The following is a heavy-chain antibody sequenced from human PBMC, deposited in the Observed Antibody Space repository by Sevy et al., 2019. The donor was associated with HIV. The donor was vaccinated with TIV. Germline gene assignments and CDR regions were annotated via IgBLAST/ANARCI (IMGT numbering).Heavy chain of an antibody. CDR2: THYRSKWYN. CDR1: GNSVSDNSVA. J-gene: IGHJ3*01. V-gene: IGHV6-1*01. Sequence: SQTLSLTCAISGNSVSDNSVAWNWIRQSPSRGLEWLGRTHYRSKWYNDYAVSVKGRITITPDTSKNQFSLQLNSVTPQDTAVYYCARACCSSDSSGVIGAFAFWGQGTMVTDSS. D-gene: IGHD2-2*01. CDR3: ARACCSSDSSGVIGAFAF.